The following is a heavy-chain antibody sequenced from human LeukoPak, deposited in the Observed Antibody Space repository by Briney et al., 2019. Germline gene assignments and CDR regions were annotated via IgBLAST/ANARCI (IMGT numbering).Heavy chain of an antibody. D-gene: IGHD2-15*01. CDR3: ARAQSRGCSGGSCYDAFDI. J-gene: IGHJ3*02. CDR2: INPSGGST. CDR1: GYTFTSYY. Sequence: ASVKVSGKASGYTFTSYYMHWVRQAPGQGLEWMGIINPSGGSTSYAQKFQGRVTMTRDTSTSTVYMELSSLRSEDTAVYYCARAQSRGCSGGSCYDAFDIWGQGTMVTVSS. V-gene: IGHV1-46*01.